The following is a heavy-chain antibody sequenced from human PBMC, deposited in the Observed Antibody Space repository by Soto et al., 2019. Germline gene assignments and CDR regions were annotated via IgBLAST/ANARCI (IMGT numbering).Heavy chain of an antibody. CDR3: ARRSRGSSAVGNYYYGMDV. D-gene: IGHD6-25*01. J-gene: IGHJ6*02. V-gene: IGHV5-51*01. Sequence: PGESLKISCKGSGYSFTSYWIGWVRQMPGKGLEWMGIIYPGDSDTRYSPSFQGQVTISADKSISTAYLQWSSLKASDTAMYYCARRSRGSSAVGNYYYGMDVWGQRTTVTVSS. CDR2: IYPGDSDT. CDR1: GYSFTSYW.